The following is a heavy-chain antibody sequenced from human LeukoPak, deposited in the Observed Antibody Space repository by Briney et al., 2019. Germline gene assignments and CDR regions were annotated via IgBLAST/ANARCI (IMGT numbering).Heavy chain of an antibody. CDR2: IIPIFGTA. CDR1: GGTFSSYA. CDR3: ARVGLGYCSSTSCYFDY. V-gene: IGHV1-69*13. D-gene: IGHD2-2*01. J-gene: IGHJ4*02. Sequence: ASVKVSCKASGGTFSSYAISWVRQAPGQGLEWMGGIIPIFGTANYAQKFQGRVTITADESTSTAYMGLSSLRSEDTAVYYCARVGLGYCSSTSCYFDYWGQGTLVTVSS.